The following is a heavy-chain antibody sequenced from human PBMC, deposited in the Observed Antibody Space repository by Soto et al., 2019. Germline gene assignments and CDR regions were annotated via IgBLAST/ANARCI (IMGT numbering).Heavy chain of an antibody. D-gene: IGHD1-20*01. CDR2: ISGSGGST. CDR1: GFTFSSYA. Sequence: RLSCAASGFTFSSYAMSWVRQAPGKGLEWVSAISGSGGSTYYADSVKGRFTISRDNSKNTLYLQMNSLRAEDTAVYYYAKALYNRSTRYGRWVWGKGTTVTVSS. J-gene: IGHJ6*04. CDR3: AKALYNRSTRYGRWV. V-gene: IGHV3-23*01.